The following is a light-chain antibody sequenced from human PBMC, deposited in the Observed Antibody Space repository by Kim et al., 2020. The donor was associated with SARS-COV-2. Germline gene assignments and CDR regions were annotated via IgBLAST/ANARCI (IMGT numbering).Light chain of an antibody. Sequence: LTQPHSVSESPGKTVTISCTRSSGRIASNFVQWYQQRPGSAPTSVIYEDNQRPSWVPDRFSGSIDDSSNSASLTISGLKTEDEADHYCQSGRLFGVG. J-gene: IGLJ2*01. CDR2: EDN. CDR3: QSGRL. V-gene: IGLV6-57*04. CDR1: SGRIASNF.